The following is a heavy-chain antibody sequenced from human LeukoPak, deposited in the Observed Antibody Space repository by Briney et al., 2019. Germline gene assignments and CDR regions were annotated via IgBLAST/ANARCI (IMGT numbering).Heavy chain of an antibody. CDR1: GGSFSGYY. D-gene: IGHD3-10*01. V-gene: IGHV4-34*01. CDR3: ARGSKHYSYYYYYMDV. Sequence: SETLSLTCAVYGGSFSGYYWSWIRQPPGKGLEWIGEINHSGSTNYNPSLKSRVTISVDTSKNQFSLKLSSVTAADTAVYYCARGSKHYSYYYYYMDVWGKGTTVTVSS. J-gene: IGHJ6*03. CDR2: INHSGST.